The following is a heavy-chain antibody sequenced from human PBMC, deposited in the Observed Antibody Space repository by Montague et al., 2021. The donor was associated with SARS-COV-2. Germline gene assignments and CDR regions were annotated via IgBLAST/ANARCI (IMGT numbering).Heavy chain of an antibody. CDR2: IHHGGST. J-gene: IGHJ6*03. Sequence: SETLSLTCAVHGGSFSTYSWNWIRQPPGKGLEWIGEIHHGGSTTYNPSLKSRVTISADTPKNQFSLKLTSVAAADTAVYYCARLGDGVVPSPILGVGPYYSYYYMDVWGKGTTVTVSS. D-gene: IGHD3-10*01. CDR3: ARLGDGVVPSPILGVGPYYSYYYMDV. CDR1: GGSFSTYS. V-gene: IGHV4-34*01.